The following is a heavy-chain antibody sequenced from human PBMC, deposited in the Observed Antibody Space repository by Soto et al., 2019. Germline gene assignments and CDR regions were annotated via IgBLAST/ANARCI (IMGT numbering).Heavy chain of an antibody. CDR2: IYYSGST. D-gene: IGHD6-13*01. V-gene: IGHV4-39*01. CDR3: ARPVQLVRGYYMDV. Sequence: SETLSLTCTVSGGSISSSSYYWGWIRQPPGKGLEWIGSIYYSGSTYYNPSLKSRVTISVDTSKNQFSLKLSSVTAADTAVYYCARPVQLVRGYYMDVWGKGTTVTVSS. CDR1: GGSISSSSYY. J-gene: IGHJ6*03.